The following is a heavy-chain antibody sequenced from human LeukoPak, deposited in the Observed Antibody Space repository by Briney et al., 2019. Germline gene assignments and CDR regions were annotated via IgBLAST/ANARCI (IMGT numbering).Heavy chain of an antibody. CDR2: IYYSGST. J-gene: IGHJ4*02. D-gene: IGHD3-10*01. V-gene: IGHV4-39*01. CDR3: ARHVLLWFGEYYFDY. Sequence: SQTLSLTCTVSGGSISSGSYYWSWIRQPAGKGLEWIGSIYYSGSTYYNPSLKSRVTISVDTSKNQFSLKLSSVTAADTAVYYCARHVLLWFGEYYFDYWGQGTLVTVSS. CDR1: GGSISSGSYY.